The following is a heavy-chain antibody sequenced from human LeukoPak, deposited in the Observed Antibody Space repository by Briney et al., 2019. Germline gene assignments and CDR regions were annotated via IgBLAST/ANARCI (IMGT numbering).Heavy chain of an antibody. J-gene: IGHJ4*02. CDR3: ARDNPPDY. Sequence: GGSLRLSCVASGFTFSSPWMSWVRHAPGRGVGWVGDIKQDGSEKSYVESVRGRFTISRDNAKNALYLQLNSLRAEDTALYYCARDNPPDYWGQGTLVTVSS. CDR1: GFTFSSPW. CDR2: IKQDGSEK. V-gene: IGHV3-7*03.